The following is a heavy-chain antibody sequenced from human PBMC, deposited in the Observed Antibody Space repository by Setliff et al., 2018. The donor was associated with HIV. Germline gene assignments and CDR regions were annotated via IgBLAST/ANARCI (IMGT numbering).Heavy chain of an antibody. J-gene: IGHJ4*02. V-gene: IGHV3-7*01. D-gene: IGHD1-1*01. CDR3: AKVKVPTTDLYFLDY. CDR1: GFTLGSDW. Sequence: GGSLRLSCAASGFTLGSDWMSWVRQAPGKGLEWVASIKEDGSEKYYVDSLKDRFTISRDNSKNMVYLQMNSLRAEDTALYYCAKVKVPTTDLYFLDYWGQGTPVTVSS. CDR2: IKEDGSEK.